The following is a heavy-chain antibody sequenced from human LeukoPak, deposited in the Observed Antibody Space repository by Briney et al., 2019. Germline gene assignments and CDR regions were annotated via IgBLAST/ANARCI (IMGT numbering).Heavy chain of an antibody. J-gene: IGHJ4*02. CDR3: ARSPAEWLSYDY. D-gene: IGHD3-3*01. CDR2: INHSGST. V-gene: IGHV4-34*01. Sequence: SETLSLTCAVYGGSFSGYYWSWIRQPPGKGLEWIGEINHSGSTNYNPSLKSRVTISVDTSKNQFSLKLSSVTAADTAVYYRARSPAEWLSYDYWGQGTLVTVSS. CDR1: GGSFSGYY.